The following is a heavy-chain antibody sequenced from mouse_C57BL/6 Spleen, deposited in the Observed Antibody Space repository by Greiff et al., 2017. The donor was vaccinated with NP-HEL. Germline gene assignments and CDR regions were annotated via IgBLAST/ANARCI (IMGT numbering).Heavy chain of an antibody. CDR2: ISSGGSYT. CDR1: GFTFSSYG. J-gene: IGHJ1*03. D-gene: IGHD2-4*01. Sequence: EVQGVESGGDLVKPGGSLKLSCAASGFTFSSYGMSWVRQTPDTRLEWVATISSGGSYTNYPDSVKGRFTISSDNAKNTSYLQMISRKSEDTAMYYCARHGDDYDGYWYFDVWGTGTTVTVSS. CDR3: ARHGDDYDGYWYFDV. V-gene: IGHV5-6*01.